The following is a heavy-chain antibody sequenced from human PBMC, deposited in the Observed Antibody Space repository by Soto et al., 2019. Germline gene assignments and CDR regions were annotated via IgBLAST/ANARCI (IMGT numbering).Heavy chain of an antibody. Sequence: EVQLVESGGGLVQPGGSLRLSCAASGFTFSSYAMHWVRQAPGKGLEYVSAISSNGGITYYANSVKGRFTISRDNSKNTLYLQIGSLRAEDMAVYYCARQWLDSYYFDYWGQGTLVTVSS. J-gene: IGHJ4*02. CDR1: GFTFSSYA. CDR3: ARQWLDSYYFDY. V-gene: IGHV3-64*01. CDR2: ISSNGGIT. D-gene: IGHD6-19*01.